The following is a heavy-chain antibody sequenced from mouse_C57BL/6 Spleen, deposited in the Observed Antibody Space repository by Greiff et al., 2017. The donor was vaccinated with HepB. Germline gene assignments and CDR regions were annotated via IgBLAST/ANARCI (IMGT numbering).Heavy chain of an antibody. CDR1: GFTFSDYG. D-gene: IGHD1-1*01. CDR3: ARGASYYGSPYYFDY. V-gene: IGHV5-17*01. Sequence: VQLKESGGGLVKPGGSLKLSCAASGFTFSDYGMHWVRQAPEKGLEWVAYISSGSSTIYYADTVKGRFTISRDNAKNTLFLQMTSLRSEDTAMYYCARGASYYGSPYYFDYWGQGTTLTVSS. J-gene: IGHJ2*01. CDR2: ISSGSSTI.